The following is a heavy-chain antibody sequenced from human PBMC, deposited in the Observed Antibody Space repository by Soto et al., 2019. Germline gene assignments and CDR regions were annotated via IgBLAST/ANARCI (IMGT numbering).Heavy chain of an antibody. Sequence: SETLSLTCAVYGGSFSGYYWSWIRQPPGKGLEWIGEINHSGSTNYNPSLKSRVTISVDTSKNQFSLKLSSVTAADTAVYYCASPECSGCSCYRTSHFDYWGQGTLVTVSS. D-gene: IGHD2-15*01. CDR3: ASPECSGCSCYRTSHFDY. V-gene: IGHV4-34*01. J-gene: IGHJ4*02. CDR2: INHSGST. CDR1: GGSFSGYY.